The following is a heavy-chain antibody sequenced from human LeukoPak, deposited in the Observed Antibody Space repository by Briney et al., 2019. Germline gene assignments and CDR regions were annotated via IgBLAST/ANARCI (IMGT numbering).Heavy chain of an antibody. V-gene: IGHV4-59*01. J-gene: IGHJ4*02. CDR2: IYYSGST. CDR1: GGSISSYY. Sequence: SETLSLTCTVPGGSISSYYWSWIRQPPGKGLEWIGYIYYSGSTNYNPSLKSRVTISVDTSKNQFSLKLSSVTAADTAVYYCARAYGDRRYYFDYWGQGTLVTVSS. CDR3: ARAYGDRRYYFDY. D-gene: IGHD4-17*01.